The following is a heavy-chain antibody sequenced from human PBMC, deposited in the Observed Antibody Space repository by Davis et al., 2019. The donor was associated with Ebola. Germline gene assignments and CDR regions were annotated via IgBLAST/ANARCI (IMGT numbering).Heavy chain of an antibody. CDR2: IYPGDSDT. CDR1: GYGFTNYW. V-gene: IGHV5-51*01. CDR3: ATLRRTITGMDDSFDI. J-gene: IGHJ3*02. D-gene: IGHD1-20*01. Sequence: GGSLRLSCKGSGYGFTNYWTGWVRQTPGKGLEWMGIIYPGDSDTRYSPSFRGQVTISADKSIKTAFLQWSSLKASDTAIYYCATLRRTITGMDDSFDIWGQGTMVTVSS.